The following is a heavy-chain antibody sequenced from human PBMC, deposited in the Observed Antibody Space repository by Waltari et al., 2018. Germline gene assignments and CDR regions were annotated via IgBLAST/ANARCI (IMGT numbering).Heavy chain of an antibody. J-gene: IGHJ4*02. D-gene: IGHD6-13*01. CDR2: IPSKAGT. CDR1: GFTFSAYA. CDR3: AKGKAAHLFDY. Sequence: EVQLVESGGGLVQPGGSLRLSCAASGFTFSAYAMSWVRQAPGKGLEWVSAIPSKAGTYYADSVKGRFTISRDNSKNTLYLQMNSLRADDTAVYYCAKGKAAHLFDYWGQGTLVTVSS. V-gene: IGHV3-23*04.